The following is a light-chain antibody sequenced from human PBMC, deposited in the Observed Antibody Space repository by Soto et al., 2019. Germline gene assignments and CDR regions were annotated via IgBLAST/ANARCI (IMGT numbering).Light chain of an antibody. CDR2: AAS. J-gene: IGKJ1*01. CDR1: QGISSY. CDR3: QQYYSYPPWT. Sequence: AIRMTQSPSSFSASTGDRVTITCRASQGISSYLAWYQQKPGTAPKLLIYAASTLQSGVPSRFSGSGSGTDFTLTSSCLQSEEFATYYWQQYYSYPPWTFGQGTKVEIK. V-gene: IGKV1-8*01.